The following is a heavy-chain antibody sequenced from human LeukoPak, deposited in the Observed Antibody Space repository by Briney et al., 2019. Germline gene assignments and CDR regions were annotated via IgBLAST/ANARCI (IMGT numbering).Heavy chain of an antibody. J-gene: IGHJ6*02. Sequence: SGPTLVNPTQTLTLTCTLSGLSLNTAGVGVGWIRQPPGKALEWLALIYWNDDKRYNPSLKTRLTITKDTSKNQVVLTVTNMDPVDTATYYCAKAGYGSGSYLRYYYYGMDVWGQGTTVTVSS. D-gene: IGHD3-10*01. CDR2: IYWNDDK. V-gene: IGHV2-5*01. CDR3: AKAGYGSGSYLRYYYYGMDV. CDR1: GLSLNTAGVG.